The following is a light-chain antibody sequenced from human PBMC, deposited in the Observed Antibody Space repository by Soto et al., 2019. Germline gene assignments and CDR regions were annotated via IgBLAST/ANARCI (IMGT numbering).Light chain of an antibody. CDR1: SSNIGSNY. CDR2: SNN. V-gene: IGLV1-47*02. CDR3: AAWDDSLSGPGV. Sequence: QSVLTQPPSASGTPGQRVTISCYGSSSNIGSNYVYWYQQLPGTAPKLLIYSNNQRPSGVPDRFSGSKSGTSASLAISGLRSEDEADYYCAAWDDSLSGPGVFGGGTKVTVL. J-gene: IGLJ3*02.